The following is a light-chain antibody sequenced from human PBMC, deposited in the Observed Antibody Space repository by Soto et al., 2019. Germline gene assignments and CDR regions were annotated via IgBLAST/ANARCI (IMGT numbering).Light chain of an antibody. CDR1: SSDIGDYNY. J-gene: IGLJ1*01. V-gene: IGLV2-8*01. Sequence: QSALTQPASASGSPGQSVTFSCTGTSSDIGDYNYVSWYQQHPGKAPKLIIYEVTKRPSGVPDRFSGSKSGNTASLNVSGLQADDEADYYCSSYAGNNNYVFGTGTKVTVL. CDR2: EVT. CDR3: SSYAGNNNYV.